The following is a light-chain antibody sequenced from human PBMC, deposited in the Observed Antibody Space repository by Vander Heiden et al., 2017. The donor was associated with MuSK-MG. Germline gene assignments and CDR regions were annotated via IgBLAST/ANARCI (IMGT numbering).Light chain of an antibody. CDR1: QSIRTK. V-gene: IGKV1-39*01. Sequence: DIQMTQSPSSLSASVGDRVTITCRASQSIRTKLNWYQEKRGKAPKVLIYAASTLRSGVPSRFSGSGSGTDFTLSISSLQPEDFATYYCQQSYSTPWTFGQGTKLEIK. CDR2: AAS. J-gene: IGKJ2*01. CDR3: QQSYSTPWT.